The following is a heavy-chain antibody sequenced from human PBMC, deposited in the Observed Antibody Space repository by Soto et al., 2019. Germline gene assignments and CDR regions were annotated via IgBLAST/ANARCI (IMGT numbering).Heavy chain of an antibody. CDR1: GFSFSSYG. CDR2: TSYDGNNR. D-gene: IGHD2-21*02. J-gene: IGHJ4*01. V-gene: IGHV3-30-3*02. CDR3: AGVYYGGDSVNND. Sequence: PRLSFAGSGFSFSSYGLSWVRQAPGRGLEWVAATSYDGNNRYYADSVKGRFIISRDNSKNTLDLEMETPRPEDTAVYYCAGVYYGGDSVNNDWGHGTPVPVPS.